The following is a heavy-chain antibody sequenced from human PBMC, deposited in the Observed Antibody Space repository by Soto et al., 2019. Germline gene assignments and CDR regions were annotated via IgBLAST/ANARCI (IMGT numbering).Heavy chain of an antibody. Sequence: QVQLRESGPGLVKPSETLALTCTVSGGSISRYYWSWIRQPAGKGLEWIGRIYWSGGTNYNPSLRSRVTRSVDSSKSQFYMKRNSITAADTAVYYCARGSAAGVDYGMDVWGQGTTVTVSS. V-gene: IGHV4-4*07. CDR3: ARGSAAGVDYGMDV. CDR1: GGSISRYY. D-gene: IGHD6-13*01. J-gene: IGHJ6*02. CDR2: IYWSGGT.